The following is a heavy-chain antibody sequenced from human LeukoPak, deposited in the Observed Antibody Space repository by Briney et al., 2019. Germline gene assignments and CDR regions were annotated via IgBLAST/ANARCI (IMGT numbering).Heavy chain of an antibody. V-gene: IGHV4-61*01. CDR1: GYSISSGYY. CDR3: ARDLRYCSSTSCAPYNWFDP. Sequence: SETLSLTCTVSGYSISSGYYWSWIRQPPGKGLEWIRYIYYSGSTNYNPSLKSRVTISVDTSKNQFSLKLSSVTAADTAVYYCARDLRYCSSTSCAPYNWFDPWGQGTLVTVSS. D-gene: IGHD2-2*01. CDR2: IYYSGST. J-gene: IGHJ5*02.